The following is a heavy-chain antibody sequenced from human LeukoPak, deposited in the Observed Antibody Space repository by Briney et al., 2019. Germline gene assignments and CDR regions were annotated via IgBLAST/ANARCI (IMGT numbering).Heavy chain of an antibody. CDR2: ISSSSSYI. CDR3: ARWEYYYDSSGYLDY. CDR1: GFTFSSYS. Sequence: GSLRLSCAASGFTFSSYSMNWVRQAPGKGLEWVSSISSSSSYIYYADSVKGRFTISRDNAKNSLHLQMNSLRAEDTAVYYCARWEYYYDSSGYLDYWGQGTLVTVSS. J-gene: IGHJ4*02. V-gene: IGHV3-21*01. D-gene: IGHD3-22*01.